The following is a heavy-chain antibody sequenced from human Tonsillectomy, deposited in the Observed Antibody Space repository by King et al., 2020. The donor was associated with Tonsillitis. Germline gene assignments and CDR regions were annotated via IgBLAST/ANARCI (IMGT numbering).Heavy chain of an antibody. D-gene: IGHD1-26*01. CDR2: IISSSRYI. CDR3: ARDQPNSGSY. J-gene: IGHJ4*02. Sequence: VQLVESGGGLVKPGGSLRLSCAASGFTFSSYSMNWVRQAPGKGLEGVASIISSSRYIYYADSLKGRLTIARDNAKNSLYLKMNSLRAEDTAVYYCARDQPNSGSYWGQGTLVTVSS. V-gene: IGHV3-21*01. CDR1: GFTFSSYS.